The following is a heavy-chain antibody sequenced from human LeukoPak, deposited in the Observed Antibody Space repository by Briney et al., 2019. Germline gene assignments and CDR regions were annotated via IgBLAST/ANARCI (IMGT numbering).Heavy chain of an antibody. CDR2: ISYDGSNK. CDR3: ARDQSITVVTYIDY. J-gene: IGHJ4*02. CDR1: GFTFSSYA. V-gene: IGHV3-30*04. Sequence: PGGSLRLSCAASGFTFSSYAMHWVRQAPGKGLEWVAVISYDGSNKYYADSVKGRFTISRDNSKNTLYLQMNSLRAEDTAVYYCARDQSITVVTYIDYWGQGTLVIVSS. D-gene: IGHD4-23*01.